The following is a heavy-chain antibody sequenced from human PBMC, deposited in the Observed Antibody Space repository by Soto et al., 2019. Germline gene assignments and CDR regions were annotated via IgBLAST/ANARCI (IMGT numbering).Heavy chain of an antibody. CDR1: GYTFTSYD. V-gene: IGHV1-8*01. Sequence: ASVXVSCKASGYTFTSYDINWVRQATGQGLEWMGWMNPNSGNTGYAQKFQGRVTMTRNTSISTAYMELSSLRAEDTAVYYCARGTYGSGSYFIWGQGTLVTVSS. CDR2: MNPNSGNT. D-gene: IGHD3-10*01. J-gene: IGHJ4*02. CDR3: ARGTYGSGSYFI.